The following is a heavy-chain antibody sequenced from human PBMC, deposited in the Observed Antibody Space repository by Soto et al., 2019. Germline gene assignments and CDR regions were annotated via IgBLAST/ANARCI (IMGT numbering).Heavy chain of an antibody. CDR1: GFTFSSYG. D-gene: IGHD3-3*01. CDR3: AKRSLEWEDYYYYGMDV. J-gene: IGHJ6*02. Sequence: QVQLVESGGGVVQPGRSLRLSCAASGFTFSSYGMHWVRQAPGKGLEWVAVISYDGSNKYYADSVKGRFTISRDNSKNTLYLQMNSLRAEDTAVYYCAKRSLEWEDYYYYGMDVWGQGTTVTVSS. CDR2: ISYDGSNK. V-gene: IGHV3-30*18.